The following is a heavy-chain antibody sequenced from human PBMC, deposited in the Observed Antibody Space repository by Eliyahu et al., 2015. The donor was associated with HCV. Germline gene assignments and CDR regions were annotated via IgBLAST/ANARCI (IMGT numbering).Heavy chain of an antibody. D-gene: IGHD3-9*01. J-gene: IGHJ4*02. CDR3: ARDPYDILTGYLTNLFDY. CDR1: GFTFSSYA. V-gene: IGHV3-30*01. Sequence: QVQLVESGGGVVQPGRSLRLSCAASGFTFSSYAMHWVRQAPGKGLEWVAVISYDGSNKYYADSVKGRFTISRDNSKNTLYLQMNSLRAEDTAVYYCARDPYDILTGYLTNLFDYWGQGTLVTVSS. CDR2: ISYDGSNK.